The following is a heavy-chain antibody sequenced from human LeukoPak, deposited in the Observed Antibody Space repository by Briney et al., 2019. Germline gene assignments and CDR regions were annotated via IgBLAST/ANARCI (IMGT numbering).Heavy chain of an antibody. CDR2: INHSGST. CDR3: ARGGIAVAGEEIDY. CDR1: GGSFSGYY. Sequence: SETLSLTGAVYGGSFSGYYWSWIRQPPGKGLEWIGEINHSGSTNYNPSLKSRVTISVDTSKNQFSLKLSSVTAADTAVYYCARGGIAVAGEEIDYWGQGTLVTVSS. J-gene: IGHJ4*02. V-gene: IGHV4-34*01. D-gene: IGHD6-19*01.